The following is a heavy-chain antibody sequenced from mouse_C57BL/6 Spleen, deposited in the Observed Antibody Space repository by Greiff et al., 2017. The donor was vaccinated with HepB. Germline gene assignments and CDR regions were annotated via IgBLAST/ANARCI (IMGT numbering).Heavy chain of an antibody. V-gene: IGHV14-4*01. CDR2: IDPENGDT. CDR3: TTGGSSYTYYFDY. J-gene: IGHJ2*01. Sequence: SGAELVRPGASVKLSCTASGFNIKDDYMHWVKQRPEQGLEWIGWIDPENGDTEYASKFQGKATITADTSSNTAYLQLSSLTSEDTAVYYCTTGGSSYTYYFDYWGQGTTLTVSS. CDR1: GFNIKDDY. D-gene: IGHD1-1*01.